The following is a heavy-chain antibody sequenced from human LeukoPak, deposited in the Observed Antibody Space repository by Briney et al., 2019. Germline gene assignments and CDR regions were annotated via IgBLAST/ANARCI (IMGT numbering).Heavy chain of an antibody. J-gene: IGHJ5*02. Sequence: SETLSLTCTVSGGSISTYYCSWIRQPAGKGLGWIGRIYSSGSTNFNPSLKSRVTMSVDTSKNQFSLKLSSVTAADTAVYYCARGENYYDSSGYYPLNWFDPWGQGTLVSVSS. CDR2: IYSSGST. V-gene: IGHV4-4*07. CDR3: ARGENYYDSSGYYPLNWFDP. CDR1: GGSISTYY. D-gene: IGHD3-22*01.